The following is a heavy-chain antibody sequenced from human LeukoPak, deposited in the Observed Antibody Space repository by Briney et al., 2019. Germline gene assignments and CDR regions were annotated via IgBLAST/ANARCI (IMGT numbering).Heavy chain of an antibody. CDR2: IYNSETT. CDR3: ARRSGGYSSIP. D-gene: IGHD5-18*01. Sequence: PSETLSLTCAVSNGSLSDYYSTWIRQSPGRAPEYIGYIYNSETTKYNPSLKSRVTLSVDMSKKQFSLRLNSVTAADTAVYYCARRSGGYSSIPRAQGILVTVSS. V-gene: IGHV4-59*01. J-gene: IGHJ4*02. CDR1: NGSLSDYY.